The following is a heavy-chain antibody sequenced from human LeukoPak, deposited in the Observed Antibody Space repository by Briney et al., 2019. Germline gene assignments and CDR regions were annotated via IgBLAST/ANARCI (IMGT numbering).Heavy chain of an antibody. V-gene: IGHV4-59*11. CDR1: GGSISSHY. D-gene: IGHD5-24*01. CDR3: ARRVDGSLRFNWFDP. J-gene: IGHJ5*02. Sequence: PSETLSLTCTVSGGSISSHYWSWIRQPPGKGLEWIGYIYYSGSTNYNPSLKSRVTISVDTSKNQFSLKLSSVTAADTAVYYCARRVDGSLRFNWFDPWGQGTLVTVSS. CDR2: IYYSGST.